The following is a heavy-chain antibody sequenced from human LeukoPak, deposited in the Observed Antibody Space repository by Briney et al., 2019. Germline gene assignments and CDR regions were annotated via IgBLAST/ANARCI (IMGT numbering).Heavy chain of an antibody. V-gene: IGHV1-8*01. D-gene: IGHD3-10*01. CDR3: ARGKRGSVTMARGVYYYYMDV. CDR1: GYTFTSYD. Sequence: GASVKVSCKASGYTFTSYDINWVRQATGHGLDWMGWMNPISGNTGYAQKFQGRVTMTRNTSISTAYMELSSLRSEDTAVYYCARGKRGSVTMARGVYYYYMDVWGKGTTVTVSS. CDR2: MNPISGNT. J-gene: IGHJ6*03.